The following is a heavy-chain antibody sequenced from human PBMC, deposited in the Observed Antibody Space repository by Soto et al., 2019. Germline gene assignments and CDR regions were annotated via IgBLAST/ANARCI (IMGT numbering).Heavy chain of an antibody. Sequence: PGGSLRLSCAASGFTFSSYAMSWVRQAPGKGLEWVSAISGSGGSTYYADSVKGRFTISRDNSKNTLYLQMNSLRAEDTAVYYCAKYLLDRRWYGSGSYYRTIFDYWGQGTLVTVSS. J-gene: IGHJ4*02. CDR3: AKYLLDRRWYGSGSYYRTIFDY. D-gene: IGHD3-10*01. CDR1: GFTFSSYA. CDR2: ISGSGGST. V-gene: IGHV3-23*01.